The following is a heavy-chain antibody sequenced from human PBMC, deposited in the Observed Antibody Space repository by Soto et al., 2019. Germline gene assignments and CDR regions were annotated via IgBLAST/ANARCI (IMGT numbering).Heavy chain of an antibody. D-gene: IGHD4-17*01. V-gene: IGHV3-33*01. Sequence: GGSLSLSCAASGFNFSSYGMHWVRQAPGKGLEWVAVIWYDGSNKYYADSVKGRFTISRDNSKNTLYLQMNSLRAEDTAVYYCARDAPLLRFDYWGQGTLVTVSS. J-gene: IGHJ4*02. CDR1: GFNFSSYG. CDR2: IWYDGSNK. CDR3: ARDAPLLRFDY.